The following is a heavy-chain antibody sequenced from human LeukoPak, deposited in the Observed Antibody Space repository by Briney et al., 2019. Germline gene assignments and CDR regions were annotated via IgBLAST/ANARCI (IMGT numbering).Heavy chain of an antibody. CDR3: AELGITMIGGV. CDR1: GFTFSSYN. V-gene: IGHV3-21*01. J-gene: IGHJ6*04. D-gene: IGHD3-10*02. Sequence: AGGSLRLSCAASGFTFSSYNMNWVRQAPGKGLERVSSISSSSSYIYHADSVKGRFTISRDNAKNSLYLQMNSLRAEDTAVYYCAELGITMIGGVWGKGTTVTISS. CDR2: ISSSSSYI.